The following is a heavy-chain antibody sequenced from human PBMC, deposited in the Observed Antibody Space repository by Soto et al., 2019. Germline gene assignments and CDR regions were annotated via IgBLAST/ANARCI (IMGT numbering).Heavy chain of an antibody. V-gene: IGHV4-34*01. Sequence: QVQLQQWGAGLLKPSETLSLTCAVYGGSFSGYYWSWIRQPPGKGLGWIGEINHSGSTNYNPSLKSRVTISVDTSKNQFSLKLSSVTAADTAVYYCARTGGYYLGAYYYYYYGMDVWGQGTTVTVSS. CDR3: ARTGGYYLGAYYYYYYGMDV. CDR1: GGSFSGYY. D-gene: IGHD3-22*01. CDR2: INHSGST. J-gene: IGHJ6*02.